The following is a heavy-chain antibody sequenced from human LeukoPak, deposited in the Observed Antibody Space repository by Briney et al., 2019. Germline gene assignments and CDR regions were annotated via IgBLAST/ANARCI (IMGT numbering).Heavy chain of an antibody. D-gene: IGHD2-21*02. V-gene: IGHV1-2*04. J-gene: IGHJ3*02. CDR1: GYTFTGYY. Sequence: ASVKVSCKASGYTFTGYYMHWVRQAPGQGLEWMGWINPNSGGTNYAQKFQGWVTMTRDTSISTAYMELSRLRSDDTAVYYCARDSRGAYCGGDCYLDAFDIWGQGTMVTVSS. CDR2: INPNSGGT. CDR3: ARDSRGAYCGGDCYLDAFDI.